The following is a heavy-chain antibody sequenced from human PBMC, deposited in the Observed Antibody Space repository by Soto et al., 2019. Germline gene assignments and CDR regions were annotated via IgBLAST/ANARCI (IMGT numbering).Heavy chain of an antibody. CDR2: ISVSGNII. CDR1: GFTFSTYE. Sequence: GGSLRLSCAASGFTFSTYEFNWVRQAPGRGLEWISYISVSGNIIKYADSAKGRFTISRDNAENSLHLHMSSLRVDDTAVYFCVRDTMRASAAASLDYWGQGTQVTVSS. J-gene: IGHJ4*02. CDR3: VRDTMRASAAASLDY. V-gene: IGHV3-48*03. D-gene: IGHD6-13*01.